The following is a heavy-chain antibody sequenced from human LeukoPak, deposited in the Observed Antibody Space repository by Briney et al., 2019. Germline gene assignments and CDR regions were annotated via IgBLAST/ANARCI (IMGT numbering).Heavy chain of an antibody. CDR2: ISSSGSTI. Sequence: GGSLRLSCAASGFTFSTYSMSWIRQAPGKGLEWVSYISSSGSTIYYADSVKGRFTISRDNAKNSLYLQMNSLRAEDTAVYYCTRAEWELAFDYWGQGTLVTVSS. V-gene: IGHV3-11*01. D-gene: IGHD1-26*01. CDR1: GFTFSTYS. J-gene: IGHJ4*02. CDR3: TRAEWELAFDY.